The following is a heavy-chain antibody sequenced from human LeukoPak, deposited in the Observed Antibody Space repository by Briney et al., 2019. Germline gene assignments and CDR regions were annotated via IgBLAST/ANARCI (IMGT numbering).Heavy chain of an antibody. V-gene: IGHV3-7*05. CDR2: IKQDGSEK. Sequence: GGSLRLSCAASGFTFSNYWMIWVRQAPGKGLEWVGNIKQDGSEKRYADSVRGRFSISRDNAQTSLYLQMNSLRAEDTAVYYCARASDPWLQLTWGQGTLVTVSP. CDR1: GFTFSNYW. CDR3: ARASDPWLQLT. J-gene: IGHJ5*02. D-gene: IGHD5-24*01.